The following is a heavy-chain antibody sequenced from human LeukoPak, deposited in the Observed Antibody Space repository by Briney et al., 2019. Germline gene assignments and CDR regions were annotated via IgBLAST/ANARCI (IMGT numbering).Heavy chain of an antibody. CDR1: GFTFSSYG. Sequence: PGGSLRLSCAASGFTFSSYGMHWVRQAPGKGLEWVAVISYDGSNKYYADSVKGRFTISRDNSKNTLYLQMNSLRAEDTAVYYCAKDSAEWELLLASDIWGQGTMVTVSS. CDR2: ISYDGSNK. CDR3: AKDSAEWELLLASDI. V-gene: IGHV3-30*18. J-gene: IGHJ3*02. D-gene: IGHD1-26*01.